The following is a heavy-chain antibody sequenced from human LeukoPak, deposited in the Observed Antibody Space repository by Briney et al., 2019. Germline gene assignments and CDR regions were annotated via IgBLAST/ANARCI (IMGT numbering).Heavy chain of an antibody. V-gene: IGHV5-10-1*01. Sequence: GESLRISCKGSGYSFTSYWTSWVRQMPGKGLEWMGRIDPSDSYTNYSPSFQGHVTISADKSISTAYLQWSSLKASDTAMYYCARHPPDYCSSTSCPEDWFDPWGQGTLVTVSS. CDR3: ARHPPDYCSSTSCPEDWFDP. D-gene: IGHD2-2*01. CDR1: GYSFTSYW. CDR2: IDPSDSYT. J-gene: IGHJ5*02.